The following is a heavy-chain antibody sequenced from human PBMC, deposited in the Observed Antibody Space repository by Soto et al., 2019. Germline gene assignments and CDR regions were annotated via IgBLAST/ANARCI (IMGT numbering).Heavy chain of an antibody. Sequence: ASVKVSCKASGYTFTGYYMHWVRQAPGQGLEWMGWINPNSVGTNYAQKFQGRVTMTRDTSISTAYMELSRLRSDDTAVYYCAREYIYYDILTGYAPPYYYYGMDVWGQGTTVTVSS. D-gene: IGHD3-9*01. CDR3: AREYIYYDILTGYAPPYYYYGMDV. J-gene: IGHJ6*02. CDR1: GYTFTGYY. CDR2: INPNSVGT. V-gene: IGHV1-2*02.